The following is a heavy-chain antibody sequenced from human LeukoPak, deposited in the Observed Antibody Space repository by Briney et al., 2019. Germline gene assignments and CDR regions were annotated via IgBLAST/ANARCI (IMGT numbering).Heavy chain of an antibody. V-gene: IGHV3-43D*03. Sequence: TGGSLRLSCAASGFTFDDYAMHWVRQAPGKGLEWVSLISWDGGSTYYADSVKGRFTISRDNSKNSLYLQMNSLRAEDTALYYCAKAGNYYDSSGPLDAFDIWGQGTMVTVSS. J-gene: IGHJ3*02. CDR3: AKAGNYYDSSGPLDAFDI. D-gene: IGHD3-22*01. CDR2: ISWDGGST. CDR1: GFTFDDYA.